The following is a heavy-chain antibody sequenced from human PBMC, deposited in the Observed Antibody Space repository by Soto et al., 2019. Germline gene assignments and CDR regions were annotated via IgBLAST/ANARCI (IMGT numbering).Heavy chain of an antibody. CDR1: GGSISGHY. J-gene: IGHJ4*02. Sequence: PSETLSLTCTVSGGSISGHYWTWIRQPPGKELEWNGYIFYSGVTNYNPSLKSRVTLSVDTSKTQFSLRLRSVTAEDTALYYCARVGSSGWSPDYWGRGTLVTVSS. V-gene: IGHV4-59*11. D-gene: IGHD6-19*01. CDR3: ARVGSSGWSPDY. CDR2: IFYSGVT.